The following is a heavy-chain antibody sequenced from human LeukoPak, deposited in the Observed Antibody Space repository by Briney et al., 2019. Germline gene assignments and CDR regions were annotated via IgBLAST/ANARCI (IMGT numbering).Heavy chain of an antibody. CDR2: ISSNSDTI. CDR3: ARRGYSSSPFDY. CDR1: GFTLGDYD. Sequence: GGSLRLSCAASGFTLGDYDIHWVRQAPGKGPEWVSSISSNSDTIAYAEPVKGRFTISRDNSKNTLYLQMNSLRAEDTAVYYCARRGYSSSPFDYWGQGTLVTVSS. D-gene: IGHD6-13*01. J-gene: IGHJ4*02. V-gene: IGHV3-9*01.